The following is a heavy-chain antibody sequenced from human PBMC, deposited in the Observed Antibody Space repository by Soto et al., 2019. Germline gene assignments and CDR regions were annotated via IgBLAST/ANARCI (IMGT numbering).Heavy chain of an antibody. D-gene: IGHD1-26*01. CDR3: ATANNTSPFDY. J-gene: IGHJ4*02. CDR1: GFTFADSA. V-gene: IGHV1-58*01. Sequence: GASVKVSCKASGFTFADSAVQWVRQARGQSLEWIGRIVVDSGNTKSAQKFTERVTISWDMSTSTAFMGLRSLRSEDTAVYYCATANNTSPFDYWGQGTLVTVSS. CDR2: IVVDSGNT.